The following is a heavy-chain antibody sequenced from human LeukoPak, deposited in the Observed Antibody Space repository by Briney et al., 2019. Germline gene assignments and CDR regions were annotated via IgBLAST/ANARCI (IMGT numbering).Heavy chain of an antibody. D-gene: IGHD3-22*01. J-gene: IGHJ4*02. V-gene: IGHV3-23*01. CDR2: ISGSGGST. Sequence: GGSLRLSCAASDINFSFFDMNWVRQAPGKGLEWVSAISGSGGSTYYADSVKGRFTISRDNSKNTLYLQMNSLRAEDTAVYYCAKGATYYYDSSANIPDYWGQGTLVTVSS. CDR1: DINFSFFD. CDR3: AKGATYYYDSSANIPDY.